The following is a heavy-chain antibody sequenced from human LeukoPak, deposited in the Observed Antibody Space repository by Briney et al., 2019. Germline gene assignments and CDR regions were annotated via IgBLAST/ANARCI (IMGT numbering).Heavy chain of an antibody. CDR2: IYYSGST. D-gene: IGHD4-17*01. CDR3: ARLDYGSGDFDY. CDR1: GYSISSGYY. J-gene: IGHJ4*02. Sequence: PSETLSLTCTVSGYSISSGYYWGWIRQPPGKGLEWIGSIYYSGSTYYNPSLKSRVTISVDTSKNQFSLKLSSVTAADTAVYYCARLDYGSGDFDYWGQGTLVTVSS. V-gene: IGHV4-38-2*02.